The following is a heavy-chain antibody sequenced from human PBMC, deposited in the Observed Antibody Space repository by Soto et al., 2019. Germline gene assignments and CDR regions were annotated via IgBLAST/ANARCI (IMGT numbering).Heavy chain of an antibody. D-gene: IGHD4-17*01. V-gene: IGHV4-61*08. J-gene: IGHJ4*02. CDR3: ARGGDYVAYYFDY. CDR1: CGSISSGGYS. Sequence: PSETLSLTCAFSCGSISSGGYSWSWIRQPPGKGLEWIGYIYYSGSTNYNPSLKSRVTISVDTSKNQFSLKLSSVTAADTAVYYCARGGDYVAYYFDYWGQGTLVTVSS. CDR2: IYYSGST.